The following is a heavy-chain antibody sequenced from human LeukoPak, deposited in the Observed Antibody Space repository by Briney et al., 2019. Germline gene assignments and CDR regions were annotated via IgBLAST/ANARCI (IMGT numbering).Heavy chain of an antibody. CDR1: GFTFGDYG. D-gene: IGHD6-6*01. Sequence: GGSLRLSCAASGFTFGDYGMSWVRQAPGKGLEWVSGINWNGGSTGYADSVKGRFTIPRDNAKNSLYLQMNSLRAEDTALYHCARVAGGRVAARPFDYWGQGTLVTVSS. CDR2: INWNGGST. J-gene: IGHJ4*02. CDR3: ARVAGGRVAARPFDY. V-gene: IGHV3-20*01.